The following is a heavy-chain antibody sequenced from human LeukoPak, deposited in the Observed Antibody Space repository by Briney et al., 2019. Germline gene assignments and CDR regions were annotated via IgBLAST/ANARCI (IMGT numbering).Heavy chain of an antibody. D-gene: IGHD7-27*01. CDR1: GYTFTSYD. Sequence: ASVKVFCKASGYTFTSYDINWVRQATGQGLEWMGWMSPNSGNTGYAQKFQGRVTMTRDTSIGTAYMELSSLGFEDTAVYFCARNLYGTGEFDYWGQGTLVTVSS. J-gene: IGHJ4*02. V-gene: IGHV1-8*01. CDR3: ARNLYGTGEFDY. CDR2: MSPNSGNT.